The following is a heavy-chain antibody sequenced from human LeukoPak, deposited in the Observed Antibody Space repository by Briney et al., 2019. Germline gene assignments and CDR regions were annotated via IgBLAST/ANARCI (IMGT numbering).Heavy chain of an antibody. CDR3: ASTMATISYFDY. D-gene: IGHD5-24*01. J-gene: IGHJ4*02. CDR2: IYYSGST. Sequence: SQTLSLTCTVSGGSISSGGYYWSWIRQPPGKGLEWIGYIYYSGSTNYNPSLKSRVTISVDTSKNQFSLKLSSVTAADTAVYYCASTMATISYFDYWGQGTLVTVSS. CDR1: GGSISSGGYY. V-gene: IGHV4-61*08.